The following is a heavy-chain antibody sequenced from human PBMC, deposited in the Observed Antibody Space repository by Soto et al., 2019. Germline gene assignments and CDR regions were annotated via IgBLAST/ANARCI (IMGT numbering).Heavy chain of an antibody. CDR1: GFSFSTYA. CDR3: AKVVTGSSDY. CDR2: ITGTGGNT. D-gene: IGHD1-20*01. J-gene: IGHJ4*02. V-gene: IGHV3-23*01. Sequence: EVQLLESGGGLVQPGGSLRLSCAASGFSFSTYAMSWVRQAPGRGLKWVPSITGTGGNTYYADSVKGRFTISRDNSRNTLYLQMDSLRAEDTAIYYCAKVVTGSSDYWGQGTLVTVSS.